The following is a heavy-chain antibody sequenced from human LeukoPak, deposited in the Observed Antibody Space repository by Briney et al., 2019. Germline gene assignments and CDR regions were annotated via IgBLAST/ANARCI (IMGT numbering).Heavy chain of an antibody. CDR3: AGDLYGGTGRDY. CDR1: GFTFNSYS. CDR2: ISSSSSYI. V-gene: IGHV3-21*01. D-gene: IGHD4-23*01. Sequence: GGSLRLSCAASGFTFNSYSMNWVRQAPGKGLEWVSSISSSSSYIYYADSVKGRFTISRDNAKNSLYLQMNSLRAEDTAVYYCAGDLYGGTGRDYWGQGTLVTVSS. J-gene: IGHJ4*02.